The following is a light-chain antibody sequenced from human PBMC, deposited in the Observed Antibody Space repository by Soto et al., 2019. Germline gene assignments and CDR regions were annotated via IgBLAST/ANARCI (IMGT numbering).Light chain of an antibody. V-gene: IGKV1-5*03. CDR2: KAS. Sequence: DIQMTQSPSTLSASVGDRVTITCRASQSISSWLAWYQQKPGKAPKLLISKASSLESGVPSRFSGSGSGTEFTLTISSLQPDDFATYYCQQYNSYPGFGQGTKLEI. J-gene: IGKJ2*03. CDR1: QSISSW. CDR3: QQYNSYPG.